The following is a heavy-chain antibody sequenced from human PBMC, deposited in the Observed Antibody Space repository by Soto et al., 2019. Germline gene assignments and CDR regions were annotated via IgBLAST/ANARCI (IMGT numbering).Heavy chain of an antibody. J-gene: IGHJ4*02. D-gene: IGHD5-18*01. CDR1: GFTFSYYW. CDR2: IYSDGGST. V-gene: IGHV3-74*01. Sequence: SGGSLRLSCAASGFTFSYYWMHWVRQAPGKGLVWVSRIYSDGGSTDYAVSVKGRFTISRDNAKNTVYLQMNSLRAEDTAVYYCARGPGYSARSVAVDYWGRGTLVTVSS. CDR3: ARGPGYSARSVAVDY.